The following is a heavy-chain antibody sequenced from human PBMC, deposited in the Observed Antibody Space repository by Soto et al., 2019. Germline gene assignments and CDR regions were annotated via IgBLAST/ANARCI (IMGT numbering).Heavy chain of an antibody. J-gene: IGHJ3*02. CDR1: GGTFSSYA. CDR3: ARDRRGRGMATIGGQGAFDI. D-gene: IGHD5-12*01. Sequence: QVQLVQSGAEVKKPGSSVKVSCKASGGTFSSYAISWVRQAPGQGLEWMGGIIPIFGTANYAQKFQGRVTITADESTSTAYMELSSLRSEDTAVYYGARDRRGRGMATIGGQGAFDIWGQGTMVTVSS. CDR2: IIPIFGTA. V-gene: IGHV1-69*01.